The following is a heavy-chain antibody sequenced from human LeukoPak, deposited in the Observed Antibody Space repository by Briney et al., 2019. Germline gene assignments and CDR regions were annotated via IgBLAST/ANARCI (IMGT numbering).Heavy chain of an antibody. CDR1: GFTFNSHW. J-gene: IGHJ4*02. V-gene: IGHV3-74*01. CDR2: ISSDGRDT. D-gene: IGHD2-15*01. CDR3: ARCSYSGGSCPDY. Sequence: GGSLRLSCAASGFTFNSHWMHWVRQAPGKGLVWLSRISSDGRDTGYADSVKGRFTISRDNAKNTLYLQVNSLRAEDTAVYYCARCSYSGGSCPDYWGQGTLVTVSS.